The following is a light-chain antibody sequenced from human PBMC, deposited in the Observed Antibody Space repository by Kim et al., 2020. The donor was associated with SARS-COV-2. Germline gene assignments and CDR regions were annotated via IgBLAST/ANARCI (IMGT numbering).Light chain of an antibody. J-gene: IGKJ2*01. Sequence: DIQMTQSPSTLSASVGDTVTISCRASESFRSWLAWYQQKPGKAPNLLIYKASNLESGVPSRFSGSESGTEFTLTITSLQPDDFATYYCQQYYSFPYTFGQGTKLEI. CDR2: KAS. CDR1: ESFRSW. V-gene: IGKV1-5*03. CDR3: QQYYSFPYT.